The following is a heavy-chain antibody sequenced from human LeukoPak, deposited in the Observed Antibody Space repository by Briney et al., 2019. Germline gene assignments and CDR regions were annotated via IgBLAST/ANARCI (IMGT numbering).Heavy chain of an antibody. CDR3: ARAGAVEVFDY. J-gene: IGHJ4*02. V-gene: IGHV3-53*01. D-gene: IGHD6-19*01. Sequence: GGSLRLSCAASGFTVSSNYMSWVRQAPGKGLEWVSVIYSGGSTYYADSVKGRFTISRDNSKHTLYLQMNSLRAEDTAVYYCARAGAVEVFDYWGQGTLVTVSS. CDR1: GFTVSSNY. CDR2: IYSGGST.